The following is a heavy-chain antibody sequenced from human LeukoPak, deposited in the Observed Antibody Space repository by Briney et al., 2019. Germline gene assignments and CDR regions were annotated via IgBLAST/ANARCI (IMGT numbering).Heavy chain of an antibody. D-gene: IGHD4-17*01. CDR3: ARIPTVTFFDY. V-gene: IGHV4-61*02. CDR1: GGSISSGSYY. J-gene: IGHJ4*02. CDR2: IYYSEST. Sequence: SQTLSLTCTVSGGSISSGSYYWSWIRQPAGKGLEWIGSIYYSESTYQNPSLKSRVTISVDTSKNQFSLKLSSVTAADTAVYYCARIPTVTFFDYWGQGTLVTVSS.